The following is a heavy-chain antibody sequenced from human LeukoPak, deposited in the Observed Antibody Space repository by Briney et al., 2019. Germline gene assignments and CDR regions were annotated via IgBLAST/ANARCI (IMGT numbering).Heavy chain of an antibody. D-gene: IGHD3/OR15-3a*01. CDR2: MNPNSGNT. Sequence: ASVKVSCKASGYTFTSYDINWVRQATGQGLEWMGWMNPNSGNTGYAQKFQGRVTMTRNTSISTAYMELSSLRSEDTAVYYCAILFGPSYGMDVWGQGTTVTVSS. V-gene: IGHV1-8*01. CDR3: AILFGPSYGMDV. CDR1: GYTFTSYD. J-gene: IGHJ6*02.